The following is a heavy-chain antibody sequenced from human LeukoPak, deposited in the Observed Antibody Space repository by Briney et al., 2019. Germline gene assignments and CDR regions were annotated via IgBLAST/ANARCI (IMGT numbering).Heavy chain of an antibody. CDR2: INHSGST. CDR1: GGSFSGYY. CDR3: ARGPSRIAAAVNY. J-gene: IGHJ4*02. Sequence: PSETLSLTCAVYGGSFSGYYWSWIRQPPGKGLEWIGEINHSGSTNYNPSLKSRVTISVDTSKNQFSLKLSSVTAADTAVYYCARGPSRIAAAVNYWGQGTLVTVSS. V-gene: IGHV4-34*01. D-gene: IGHD6-13*01.